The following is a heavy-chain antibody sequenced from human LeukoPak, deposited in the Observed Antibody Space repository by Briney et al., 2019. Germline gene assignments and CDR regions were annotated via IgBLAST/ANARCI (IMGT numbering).Heavy chain of an antibody. CDR3: AREKTGGYFDY. D-gene: IGHD7-27*01. CDR2: IWYDGSNK. V-gene: IGHV3-33*08. CDR1: GFTFRSYW. J-gene: IGHJ4*02. Sequence: PGESLRLSCAASGFTFRSYWMHWVRQAPGKGLEWVAVIWYDGSNKYYADSVKGRFTISRDNSKNTLYLQMNSLRAEDTAVYYCAREKTGGYFDYWGQGTLVTVSS.